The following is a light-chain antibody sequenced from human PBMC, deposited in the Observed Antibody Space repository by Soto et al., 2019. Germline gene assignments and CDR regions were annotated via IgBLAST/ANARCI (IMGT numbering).Light chain of an antibody. CDR1: QSFRCL. J-gene: IGKJ5*01. V-gene: IGKV3-11*01. CDR2: DAY. Sequence: SVLTQDPSTLSLAPGERTTLPCRASQSFRCLLAWYQQKPGRCRRLLIYDAYNIATGIPPRFSCIGSGTDFTLTISSLEPEDSAVYYCQQRHMWPITIGQGTRLEIK. CDR3: QQRHMWPIT.